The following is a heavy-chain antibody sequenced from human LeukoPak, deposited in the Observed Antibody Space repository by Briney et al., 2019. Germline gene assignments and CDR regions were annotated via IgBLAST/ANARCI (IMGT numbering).Heavy chain of an antibody. CDR1: GFTFSSYA. V-gene: IGHV3-30-3*01. J-gene: IGHJ4*02. Sequence: QSGGSLRLSCAASGFTFSSYAMSWVRQAPGKGLEWVAVISYDGSNKYYADSVKGRFTISRDNSKNTLYLQMNSLRAEDTAVYYCARDRGSYSPLDYWGQGTLVTVSS. CDR2: ISYDGSNK. CDR3: ARDRGSYSPLDY. D-gene: IGHD1-26*01.